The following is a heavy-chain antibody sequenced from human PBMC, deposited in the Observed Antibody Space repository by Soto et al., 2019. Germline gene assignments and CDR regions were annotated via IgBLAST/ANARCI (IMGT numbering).Heavy chain of an antibody. J-gene: IGHJ4*02. CDR3: AREAGIVGATSAFDY. Sequence: PGGSLRLSCAASGFTFSTYNMNWVRQAPGKGLEWVSSINGRGNYIYYTDAVKGRFTISRDNAKTSLYLQMNSLRAEDTAVYYCAREAGIVGATSAFDYWGQGTLVTVSS. V-gene: IGHV3-21*01. CDR2: INGRGNYI. CDR1: GFTFSTYN. D-gene: IGHD1-26*01.